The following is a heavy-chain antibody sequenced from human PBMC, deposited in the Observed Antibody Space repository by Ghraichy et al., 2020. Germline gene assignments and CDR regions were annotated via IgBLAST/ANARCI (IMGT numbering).Heavy chain of an antibody. Sequence: SETLSLTCTVSGGSISSSNSYWGWIRQPPGKGLEWIGSISYIGSTYYNPSLKSRVTILVDTSKNQFSLKLSSVTAADTAVHYFARQDQRGWQQLKMLNWFDPWGQGTLVTVSS. V-gene: IGHV4-39*01. CDR2: ISYIGST. J-gene: IGHJ5*02. CDR1: GGSISSSNSY. D-gene: IGHD6-13*01. CDR3: ARQDQRGWQQLKMLNWFDP.